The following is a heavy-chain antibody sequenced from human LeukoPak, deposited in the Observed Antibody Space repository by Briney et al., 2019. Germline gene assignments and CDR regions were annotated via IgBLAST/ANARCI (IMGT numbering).Heavy chain of an antibody. V-gene: IGHV4-59*11. D-gene: IGHD3-22*01. CDR1: GVSISSHY. CDR3: ARDGSYYDSSGYYYWNFDY. Sequence: SETLSLTCTVSGVSISSHYWSWIRQPPGKGLERIGYMYHTGSTNSNPSLKSRVTMSVDTSKNQFSLRLTSVSAADTAVYYCARDGSYYDSSGYYYWNFDYWGQGTLVTVSS. J-gene: IGHJ4*02. CDR2: MYHTGST.